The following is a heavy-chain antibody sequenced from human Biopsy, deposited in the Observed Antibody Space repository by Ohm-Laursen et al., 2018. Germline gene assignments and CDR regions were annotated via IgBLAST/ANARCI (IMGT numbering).Heavy chain of an antibody. CDR2: INHSGST. Sequence: QTLSLTCAVYGGSFSGYYWSWIRQPPGKGLEWIGEINHSGSTNFNPSFKSRVTISVDTSKNQFSLKLSSVTAADTAVYYCAVKSYFSTSFDPWGQGTLVTVSS. J-gene: IGHJ5*02. D-gene: IGHD1-26*01. CDR3: AVKSYFSTSFDP. CDR1: GGSFSGYY. V-gene: IGHV4-34*01.